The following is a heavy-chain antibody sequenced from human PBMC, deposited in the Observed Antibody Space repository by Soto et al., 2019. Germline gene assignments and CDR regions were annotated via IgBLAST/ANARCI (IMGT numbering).Heavy chain of an antibody. V-gene: IGHV3-30*18. CDR1: GFTFSSYG. CDR3: AKEVYYYGSGSYYSEYYYYYGMDV. Sequence: PGGSLRLSWAASGFTFSSYGMHWVRQAPGKGLEWVAVISYDGSNKYYADSVNGRFTISRDNSKNTLYLQMNSLRAEDTAVYYCAKEVYYYGSGSYYSEYYYYYGMDVWGQGTTVTVSS. CDR2: ISYDGSNK. D-gene: IGHD3-10*01. J-gene: IGHJ6*02.